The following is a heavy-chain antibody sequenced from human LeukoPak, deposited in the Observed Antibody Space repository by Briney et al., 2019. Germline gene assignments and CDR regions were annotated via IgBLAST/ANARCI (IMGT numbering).Heavy chain of an antibody. J-gene: IGHJ4*02. Sequence: ASVKVSCKASGYTFTSYDINWVRQATGQGLEWKGWMNPNSGNTGYAQKFQGRVTITRNTSISTAYMELRSLRSEDTAVYYCARLHSSSWYLYYFDYWGQGTLVTVSS. CDR3: ARLHSSSWYLYYFDY. V-gene: IGHV1-8*03. CDR2: MNPNSGNT. CDR1: GYTFTSYD. D-gene: IGHD6-13*01.